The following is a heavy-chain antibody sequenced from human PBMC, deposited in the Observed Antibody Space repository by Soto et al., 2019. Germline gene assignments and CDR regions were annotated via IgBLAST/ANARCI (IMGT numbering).Heavy chain of an antibody. J-gene: IGHJ6*02. CDR1: GGSISRYY. Sequence: QVQLQESGPGLVKPSETLSLTCTVSGGSISRYYWNWIRHPPGKGLEWIGHVYYTGSSNYNPSLESRVTISLDTSKNQFALTLSSVTAADTAVYYCASSYYDLLTGYPIYGMDVWGQGTTVTVS. CDR3: ASSYYDLLTGYPIYGMDV. V-gene: IGHV4-59*08. D-gene: IGHD3-9*01. CDR2: VYYTGSS.